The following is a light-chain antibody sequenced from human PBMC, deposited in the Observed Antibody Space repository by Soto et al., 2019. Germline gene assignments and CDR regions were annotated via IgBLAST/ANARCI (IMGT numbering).Light chain of an antibody. CDR1: QSVLYSSNNKNY. V-gene: IGKV4-1*01. J-gene: IGKJ3*01. Sequence: DIVMTQSPDSLAVSLGERATINCKSSQSVLYSSNNKNYLAWYHQKPGQPPKLLIYWASTRESGVPDRFSGSGSGTDFTLTISSLQAEDVAVYYCQKYYSAPFTFGPGTKVDIK. CDR3: QKYYSAPFT. CDR2: WAS.